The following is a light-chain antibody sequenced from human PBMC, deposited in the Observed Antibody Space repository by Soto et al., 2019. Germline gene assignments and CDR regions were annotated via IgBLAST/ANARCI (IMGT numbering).Light chain of an antibody. CDR2: TNN. V-gene: IGLV1-44*01. CDR1: NSNIGSHL. Sequence: QSVLTQPPSASGAPGQRVTISCSGSNSNIGSHLVNWYQQVPGTAPKLLIYTNNQRPSGVPDRFPDSKSGTSASLAISGLQSEDEADYYCAAWDGSLQSWVFGGGTKVTVL. CDR3: AAWDGSLQSWV. J-gene: IGLJ3*02.